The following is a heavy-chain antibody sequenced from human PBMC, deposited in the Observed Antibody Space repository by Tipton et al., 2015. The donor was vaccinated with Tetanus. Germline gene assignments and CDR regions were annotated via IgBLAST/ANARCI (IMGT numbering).Heavy chain of an antibody. CDR3: ARLSANSYGYPQFDY. Sequence: SLRLSCAASGFTFSSFGMTWVRQAPGKGLEWVSSITGSSSYIYYADSVKGRFTISRDNAKNSLYLQMNSLRAEDTAVYYCARLSANSYGYPQFDYWGQGTLVTVSS. V-gene: IGHV3-21*01. J-gene: IGHJ4*02. D-gene: IGHD5-18*01. CDR1: GFTFSSFG. CDR2: ITGSSSYI.